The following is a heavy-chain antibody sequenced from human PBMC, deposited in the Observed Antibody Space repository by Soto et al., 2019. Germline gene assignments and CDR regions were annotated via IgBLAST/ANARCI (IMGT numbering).Heavy chain of an antibody. V-gene: IGHV3-23*01. J-gene: IGHJ1*01. CDR1: GFTFSSYA. D-gene: IGHD2-21*01. CDR2: ISGSGGST. Sequence: EVQLLESGGGLVQPGGSLRLSCAASGFTFSSYAMSWVRQAPGKGLEWVSAISGSGGSTYYADSVKGRFTISRDNSKNTLYLQMNSMRAEDTAVDYWAKLLGTGYFQHWGQGTLVTVAS. CDR3: AKLLGTGYFQH.